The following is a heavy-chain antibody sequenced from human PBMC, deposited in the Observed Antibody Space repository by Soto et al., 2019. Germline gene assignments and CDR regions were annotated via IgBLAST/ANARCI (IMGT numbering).Heavy chain of an antibody. CDR3: ARVSVDTAMDLDY. V-gene: IGHV1-8*01. D-gene: IGHD5-18*01. CDR2: MNPNSGNT. CDR1: GYTCTIYD. Sequence: ASVKVSCKASGYTCTIYDINGVRQSTGQGLEWMGWMNPNSGNTGYAQKFQGRVTMTRNTSISTAYMELSSLRSEDTAVYYCARVSVDTAMDLDYWGQGTLVTVSS. J-gene: IGHJ4*02.